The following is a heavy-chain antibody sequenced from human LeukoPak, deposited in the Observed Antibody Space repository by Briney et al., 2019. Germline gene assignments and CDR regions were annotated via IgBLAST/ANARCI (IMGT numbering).Heavy chain of an antibody. J-gene: IGHJ4*02. CDR3: AKSLRGFRGYGYVHFDY. CDR2: ISWNSGSI. CDR1: GFTFDDYA. Sequence: GGSLRLSCAASGFTFDDYAMHWVRQAPGKGLEWVSGISWNSGSIGYADSVRGRFTISRDNAKNSLYLQMNSLRAEDTALYYCAKSLRGFRGYGYVHFDYWGQGTLVTVSS. D-gene: IGHD5-18*01. V-gene: IGHV3-9*01.